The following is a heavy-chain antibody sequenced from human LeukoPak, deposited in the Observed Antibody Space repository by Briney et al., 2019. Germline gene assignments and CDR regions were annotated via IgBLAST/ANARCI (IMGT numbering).Heavy chain of an antibody. D-gene: IGHD6-25*01. CDR2: IFYSGST. Sequence: PSETLSLTCTVSDGSISGYYWSWIRQPPGKGLEWIGYIFYSGSTNYNPSLKSRVTISVDTSENQFSLNLRSVTAADTAVYFCARQASRLPYFDLWGRGTLVTVSS. CDR3: ARQASRLPYFDL. V-gene: IGHV4-59*08. J-gene: IGHJ2*01. CDR1: DGSISGYY.